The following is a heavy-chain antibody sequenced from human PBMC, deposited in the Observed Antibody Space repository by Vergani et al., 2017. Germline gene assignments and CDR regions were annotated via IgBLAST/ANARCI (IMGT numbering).Heavy chain of an antibody. Sequence: QVQLQESGPGLMKPSQTLSLTCTVSGGSISSYYWSWIRQPPGKGLEWIGYIYYSGSTNYNPSLKSRVTISVDTSKNQFSLKLSSVTAADTAVYYCARAGGYCSGGSCLYMSGYYYYGMDVWGQGTTVTVSS. CDR3: ARAGGYCSGGSCLYMSGYYYYGMDV. CDR2: IYYSGST. CDR1: GGSISSYY. V-gene: IGHV4-59*01. D-gene: IGHD2-15*01. J-gene: IGHJ6*02.